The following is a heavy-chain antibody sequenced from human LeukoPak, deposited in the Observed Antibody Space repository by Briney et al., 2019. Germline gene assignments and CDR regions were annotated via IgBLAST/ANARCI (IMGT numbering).Heavy chain of an antibody. J-gene: IGHJ6*04. CDR1: GGSFSGYY. Sequence: PSETLSLTCAVYGGSFSGYYWSWIRQPPGKGLEWIGEINHSGSTNYNPSLKSRVTISVDTSKNQFSLKLSSVTAADTAVYYCARGRYYYGSGRPSYYYYGMDVWGKGTTVTVSS. CDR2: INHSGST. CDR3: ARGRYYYGSGRPSYYYYGMDV. D-gene: IGHD3-10*01. V-gene: IGHV4-34*01.